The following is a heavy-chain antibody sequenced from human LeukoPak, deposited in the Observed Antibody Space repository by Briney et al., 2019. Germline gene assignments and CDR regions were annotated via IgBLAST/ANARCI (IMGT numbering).Heavy chain of an antibody. J-gene: IGHJ4*02. CDR1: GFTFSSYS. D-gene: IGHD3-10*01. V-gene: IGHV3-48*02. CDR3: ARVPGY. CDR2: ISTGSSTI. Sequence: GGSLRLSCAASGFTFSSYSMNWVRQAPGQGLEWISYISTGSSTIYYADSVKGRFTISRDNAKNSLFLQMNSLRDEDTAVYYCARVPGYWGQGTLVTVSS.